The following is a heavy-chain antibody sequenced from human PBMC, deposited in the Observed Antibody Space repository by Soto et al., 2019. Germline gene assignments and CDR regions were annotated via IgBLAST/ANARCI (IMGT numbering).Heavy chain of an antibody. J-gene: IGHJ6*02. CDR2: IIPNFGTA. D-gene: IGHD5-12*01. V-gene: IGHV1-69*13. CDR1: GGTFSSYT. Sequence: GASVKVSCKASGGTFSSYTISWVRQAPGQGLEWMGGIIPNFGTANYAQKFQGRVTITADESTSTAYMELSSLRSEDTAVYYCARELVATISDYYYGMDVWGQGTTVTVSS. CDR3: ARELVATISDYYYGMDV.